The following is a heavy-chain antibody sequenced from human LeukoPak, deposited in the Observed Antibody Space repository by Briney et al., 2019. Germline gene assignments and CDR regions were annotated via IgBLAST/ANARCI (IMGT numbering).Heavy chain of an antibody. D-gene: IGHD7-27*01. Sequence: PGGSLRLSCAASECSVGSNYMTWVRQAPGKGLEWVSLIYSGGSTYYADSVKGRFTISRDNSKNTLYLQMNSLRAEDTAVYYCARVNWADAFDFWGLGTMVTVSS. CDR3: ARVNWADAFDF. V-gene: IGHV3-66*01. CDR1: ECSVGSNY. J-gene: IGHJ3*01. CDR2: IYSGGST.